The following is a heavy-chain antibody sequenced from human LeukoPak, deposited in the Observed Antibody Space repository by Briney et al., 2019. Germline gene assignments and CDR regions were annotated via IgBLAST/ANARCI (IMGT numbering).Heavy chain of an antibody. J-gene: IGHJ4*02. Sequence: SXXLSLTCTVSGGTISRYYWSWIRQPPGKGLEWIGYIYYTASTNYNPSLKSRVTISVDTSKNQFSLKLSSVTAADTAVYYCARGPTRNYFDYWGQGTLVTVSS. CDR2: IYYTAST. V-gene: IGHV4-59*01. CDR1: GGTISRYY. CDR3: ARGPTRNYFDY.